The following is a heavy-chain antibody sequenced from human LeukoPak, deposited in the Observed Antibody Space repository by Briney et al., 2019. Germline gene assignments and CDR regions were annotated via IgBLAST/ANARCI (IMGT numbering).Heavy chain of an antibody. Sequence: PSETLSLTCTVSGGSISTYYWNWIRQPPGKGLEWIGYIYYSGSTNYNPSLKSRVSISIDTSKNQLSLQLSSVSAADTAVYYCARDRDSSGLRDFDLWGRGTLVTVSA. V-gene: IGHV4-59*01. CDR3: ARDRDSSGLRDFDL. D-gene: IGHD3-22*01. CDR1: GGSISTYY. CDR2: IYYSGST. J-gene: IGHJ2*01.